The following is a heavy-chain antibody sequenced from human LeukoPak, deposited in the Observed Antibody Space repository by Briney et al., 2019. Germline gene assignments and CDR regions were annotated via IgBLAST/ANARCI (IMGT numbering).Heavy chain of an antibody. CDR1: GFTFSSYA. V-gene: IGHV3-23*01. D-gene: IGHD5-12*01. Sequence: PGGSLRLSCAASGFTFSSYAMSWVRQAPGKGLEWVSAISGSGGSTYYADSVKGRFTISIDNSKNTLYLQMNSLRAEDTAVYYCAKGVWLRLNYYYGMDVWGQGTTVTFSS. CDR3: AKGVWLRLNYYYGMDV. CDR2: ISGSGGST. J-gene: IGHJ6*02.